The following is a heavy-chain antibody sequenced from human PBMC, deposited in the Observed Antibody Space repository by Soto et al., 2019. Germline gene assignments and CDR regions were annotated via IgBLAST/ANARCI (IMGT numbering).Heavy chain of an antibody. J-gene: IGHJ4*02. Sequence: QVQLQQWGAGLLKPSETLSLTCAVYGGSFSGYYWSWIRQPPGKGLEWIGEINHSGSTNYNPSLKSPVTISVDTSKNQFSLKLSSVTAADTAVYYCARVRYYDSSGYYGLDYWGQGTLVTVSS. CDR3: ARVRYYDSSGYYGLDY. CDR2: INHSGST. D-gene: IGHD3-22*01. CDR1: GGSFSGYY. V-gene: IGHV4-34*01.